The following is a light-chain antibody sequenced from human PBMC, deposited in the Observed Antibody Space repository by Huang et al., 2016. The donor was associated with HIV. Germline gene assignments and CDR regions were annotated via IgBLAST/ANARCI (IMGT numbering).Light chain of an antibody. V-gene: IGKV4-1*01. Sequence: DIVMTQSPDSLAVSLGERAAINCKSSQSLLYRSNNKNYLAGYQQKPGPPPKLLIYWASTRESGCPDLFRGSGSGTDFTLTISSLQSADVAVYYCQQYYNTPFTFGPGTKVDIK. CDR1: QSLLYRSNNKNY. J-gene: IGKJ3*01. CDR3: QQYYNTPFT. CDR2: WAS.